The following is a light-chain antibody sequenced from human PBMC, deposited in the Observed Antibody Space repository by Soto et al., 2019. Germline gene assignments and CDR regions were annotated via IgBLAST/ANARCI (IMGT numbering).Light chain of an antibody. J-gene: IGLJ2*01. CDR2: DVD. Sequence: QSALTQPRSVSGSPGQSVAISCTGTSSYVGAYNYVSWYQQHPGKAPKLMIYDVDKRPSGVPDRFSGSKSGNTASLTIAGLQAEEEADYYCCSYADTYVELGGGTKLTVL. V-gene: IGLV2-11*01. CDR3: CSYADTYVE. CDR1: SSYVGAYNY.